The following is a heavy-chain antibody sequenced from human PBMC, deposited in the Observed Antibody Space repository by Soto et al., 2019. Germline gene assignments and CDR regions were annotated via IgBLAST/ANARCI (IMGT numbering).Heavy chain of an antibody. J-gene: IGHJ6*04. D-gene: IGHD6-19*01. CDR2: LDQSGGT. Sequence: KTSETLSLTCAVVGDSLRGQSWNWIRQSPGKGLEWIGELDQSGGTNYNPSLKSRAIISDDTSKNQFSLTLTSVTAADTAVYYCAREDSYGWSGECSDVRDKGPTVTVSS. V-gene: IGHV4-34*01. CDR3: AREDSYGWSGECSDV. CDR1: GDSLRGQS.